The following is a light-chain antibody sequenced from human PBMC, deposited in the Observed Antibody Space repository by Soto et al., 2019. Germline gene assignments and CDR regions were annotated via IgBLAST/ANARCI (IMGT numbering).Light chain of an antibody. CDR1: SSDVGGYNY. V-gene: IGLV2-14*01. CDR3: NSYTSSSTLLYV. J-gene: IGLJ1*01. Sequence: QSALTQPASVSGSPGQSITISCTGTSSDVGGYNYVSWYQQHPGKAPKLMIYDVSNRPSGVSNRFSGSKSGNTASLTISGLQAEDEAEYYYNSYTSSSTLLYVFGTGTKVTVL. CDR2: DVS.